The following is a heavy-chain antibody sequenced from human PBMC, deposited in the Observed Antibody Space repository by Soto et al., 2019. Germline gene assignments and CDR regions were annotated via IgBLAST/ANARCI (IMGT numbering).Heavy chain of an antibody. CDR1: GGSISSGGYY. CDR3: ARAPYYYGSGRPFDY. J-gene: IGHJ4*02. Sequence: QVQLQESGPGLVKPSQTLSLTCTVSGGSISSGGYYWSWIRQHPGKGMEWIGYIYYSGSTYYNPSLNSRVTISVDTSKNQFSMKLSSVTAADTAVYYCARAPYYYGSGRPFDYWGQGTLVTVSS. D-gene: IGHD3-10*01. CDR2: IYYSGST. V-gene: IGHV4-31*03.